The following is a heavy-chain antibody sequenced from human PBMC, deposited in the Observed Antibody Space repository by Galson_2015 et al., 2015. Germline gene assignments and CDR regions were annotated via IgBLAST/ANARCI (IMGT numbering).Heavy chain of an antibody. CDR3: ARDMGRGYSGYGVAWFDP. V-gene: IGHV3-30*03. Sequence: SLRLSCAASGFTFSSYGMHWVRQAPGKGLEWVAVISYDGSNKYYADSVKGRFTISRDNSKNTLYLQMNSLRAEDTAVYYCARDMGRGYSGYGVAWFDPWGQGTLVTVSS. CDR2: ISYDGSNK. J-gene: IGHJ5*02. D-gene: IGHD5-12*01. CDR1: GFTFSSYG.